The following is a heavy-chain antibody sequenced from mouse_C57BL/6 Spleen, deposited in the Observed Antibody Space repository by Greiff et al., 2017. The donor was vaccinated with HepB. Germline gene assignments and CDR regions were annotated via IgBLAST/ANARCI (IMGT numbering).Heavy chain of an antibody. Sequence: VQLQQSGAELVRPGASVTLSCKASGYTFTDYEMHWVKQTPVHGLGWIGAIDPETGGTAYNQKFKGKAILTADKSSSTAYMELRSLTSEDSAVYYCTRSIGYYPLDYWGQCTTLTVSS. V-gene: IGHV1-15*01. D-gene: IGHD2-3*01. CDR2: IDPETGGT. J-gene: IGHJ2*01. CDR1: GYTFTDYE. CDR3: TRSIGYYPLDY.